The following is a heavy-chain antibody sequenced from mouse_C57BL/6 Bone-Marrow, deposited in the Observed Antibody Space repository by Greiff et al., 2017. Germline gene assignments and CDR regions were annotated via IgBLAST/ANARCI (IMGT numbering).Heavy chain of an antibody. J-gene: IGHJ3*01. CDR2: IDPSDSYT. V-gene: IGHV1-50*01. CDR1: GYTFTSYW. CDR3: ASYDWFAY. Sequence: QQSGAELVKPGASVKLSCKASGYTFTSYWMQWVKQRPGQGLEWIGEIDPSDSYTNYNQKFKGKATLTVDTSSSTAYMQLSSLTSEDSAVYYCASYDWFAYWGQGTLVTVSA. D-gene: IGHD2-3*01.